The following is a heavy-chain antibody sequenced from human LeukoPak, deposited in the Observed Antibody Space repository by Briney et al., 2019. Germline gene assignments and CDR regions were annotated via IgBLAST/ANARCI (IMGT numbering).Heavy chain of an antibody. CDR3: AKDQRWESPHYLDS. J-gene: IGHJ4*02. Sequence: GGSLRLSCAASEFPFTGLRRVWFARFPGRGREGFSGISASGGSTYYADSVRGRFTISRDNSKNTLYVQMNSLRDEDTAVYYCAKDQRWESPHYLDSWGQGTLVTVSS. V-gene: IGHV3-23*01. CDR1: EFPFTGLR. D-gene: IGHD1-26*01. CDR2: ISASGGST.